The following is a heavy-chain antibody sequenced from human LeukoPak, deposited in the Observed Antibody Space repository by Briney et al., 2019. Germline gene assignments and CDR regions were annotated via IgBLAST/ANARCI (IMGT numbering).Heavy chain of an antibody. V-gene: IGHV4-59*01. CDR1: GGSISSSY. D-gene: IGHD3-22*01. Sequence: PSETLSLTCTVSGGSISSSYWSWIRQPPGKGLEWVGYIYYSGSTNYNPSLKSRVTISVDTSKNQFSLKLSSVTAEDTAVYYCARESYDSSGYSIVWGQGTTVTVSS. CDR3: ARESYDSSGYSIV. J-gene: IGHJ6*02. CDR2: IYYSGST.